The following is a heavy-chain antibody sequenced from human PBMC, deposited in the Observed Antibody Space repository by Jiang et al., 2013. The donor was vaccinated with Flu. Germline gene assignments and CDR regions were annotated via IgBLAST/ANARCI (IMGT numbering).Heavy chain of an antibody. CDR3: ARAPGIWSDRFTFHSPMFD. Sequence: VQLVESGAEVKKPGESLKISCRASGYSFSSDWIGWVRQMPGKGLEWMGIIFPDDSDTRYSPSFEGQVTISADESISTAYLQWSSLKASDSAFYYCARAPGIWSDRFTFHSPMFD. CDR1: GYSFSSDW. J-gene: IGHJ4*01. D-gene: IGHD1-14*01. CDR2: IFPDDSDT. V-gene: IGHV5-51*01.